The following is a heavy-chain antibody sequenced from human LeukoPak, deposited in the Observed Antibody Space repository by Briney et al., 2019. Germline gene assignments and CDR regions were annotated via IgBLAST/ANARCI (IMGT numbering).Heavy chain of an antibody. J-gene: IGHJ5*02. CDR3: ARRLGPMGSGGEFDP. Sequence: PSETLSLTCTVSGGSISSYYWSWIRQPPGKGLEWIGYIYYSGSTNYNPSLKSRVTISVDTSKNQFSLKLSSVTAADTAVYYCARRLGPMGSGGEFDPWGQGTLVTVSS. D-gene: IGHD3-10*01. CDR1: GGSISSYY. CDR2: IYYSGST. V-gene: IGHV4-59*08.